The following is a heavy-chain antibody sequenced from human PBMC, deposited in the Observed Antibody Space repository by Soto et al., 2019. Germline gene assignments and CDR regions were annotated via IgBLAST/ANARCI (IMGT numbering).Heavy chain of an antibody. CDR1: GFTFINYA. J-gene: IGHJ4*02. V-gene: IGHV3-23*01. CDR2: ITGSGDYT. Sequence: GGCLRLSCAASGFTFINYAMGWVRQAPGKGLEWVSSITGSGDYTYYADSVKGRFTISRDNSKNTLYLQMNSLRAEDTAVYYCAKARYYDSTGYLYYFDYWGQGTLVTVSS. CDR3: AKARYYDSTGYLYYFDY. D-gene: IGHD3-22*01.